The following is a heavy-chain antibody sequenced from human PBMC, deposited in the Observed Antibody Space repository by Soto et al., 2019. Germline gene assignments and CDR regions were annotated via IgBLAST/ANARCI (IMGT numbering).Heavy chain of an antibody. D-gene: IGHD3-22*01. J-gene: IGHJ4*02. Sequence: EVQLVESGGGLIQPGGSLRVSCAASGFTVSRSYMSWVRQAPWKGLEWVSVIYSGGSTNYADSVKGRFTISRDNSKNTLYLQMNSLRVEDTAVYYCARDTYYYDSSGQPYWGQGTLVTVSS. CDR2: IYSGGST. CDR1: GFTVSRSY. V-gene: IGHV3-53*01. CDR3: ARDTYYYDSSGQPY.